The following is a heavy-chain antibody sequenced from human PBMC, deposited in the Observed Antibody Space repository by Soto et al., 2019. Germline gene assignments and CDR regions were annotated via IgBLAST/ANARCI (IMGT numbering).Heavy chain of an antibody. D-gene: IGHD6-19*01. V-gene: IGHV1-2*04. CDR3: ARAYIAVAGDNWFDP. CDR1: GYTFTGYY. Sequence: QVQLGQSGAEVKKPGASVKVSCKASGYTFTGYYMHWVRQAPGQGLEWMGWINPNSGGTNYAQKFQGWVTMTRDTSISTAYMELSRLRSDDTAVYYCARAYIAVAGDNWFDPWGQGTLVTVSS. CDR2: INPNSGGT. J-gene: IGHJ5*02.